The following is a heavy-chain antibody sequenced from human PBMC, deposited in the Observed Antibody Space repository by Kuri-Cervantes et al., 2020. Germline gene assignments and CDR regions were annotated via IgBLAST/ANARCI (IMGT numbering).Heavy chain of an antibody. Sequence: GESLKISCAASGFTFSSYAMSWVRQAPGKGLEWVSGISGSGGSTYYADSVKGRFTISRDNSKNTLYLQMNSLRAEDTAVYYCARELTAMVTSGAFDIWGQGTMVTVSS. CDR2: ISGSGGST. D-gene: IGHD5-18*01. V-gene: IGHV3-23*01. J-gene: IGHJ3*02. CDR1: GFTFSSYA. CDR3: ARELTAMVTSGAFDI.